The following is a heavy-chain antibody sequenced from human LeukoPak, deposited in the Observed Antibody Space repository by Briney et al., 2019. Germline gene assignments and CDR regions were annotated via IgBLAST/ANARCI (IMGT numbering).Heavy chain of an antibody. Sequence: GGPLRLSCAPSVLPFSSYSMHWVRQAPGKGLEWLSSISSSSSYIFYADSVKGRFTLSRDNDKNSLYPQMNSQRPEDTAVYYCARGTYYDILTGYYRRQLIGAKCYFDYWGQGTLVTVSS. CDR2: ISSSSSYI. CDR3: ARGTYYDILTGYYRRQLIGAKCYFDY. CDR1: VLPFSSYS. J-gene: IGHJ4*02. V-gene: IGHV3-21*01. D-gene: IGHD3-9*01.